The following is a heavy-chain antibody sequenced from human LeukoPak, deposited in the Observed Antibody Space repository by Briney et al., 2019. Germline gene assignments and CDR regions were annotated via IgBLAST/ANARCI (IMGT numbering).Heavy chain of an antibody. D-gene: IGHD3-9*01. Sequence: GGSLRLSCAASGFTFSDYYMSWIRQAPGKGLEWVSYISSSSSYTNYADSVKGRFTIPRDNAKNSLYLQMNSLRAEDTAVYYCARHYDILTGYANWGQGTLVTVSS. J-gene: IGHJ4*02. CDR2: ISSSSSYT. CDR1: GFTFSDYY. V-gene: IGHV3-11*03. CDR3: ARHYDILTGYAN.